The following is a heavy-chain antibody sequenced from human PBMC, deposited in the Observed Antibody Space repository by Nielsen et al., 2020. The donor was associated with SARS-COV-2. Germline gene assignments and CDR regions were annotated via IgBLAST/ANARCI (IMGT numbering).Heavy chain of an antibody. J-gene: IGHJ4*02. CDR2: IWYDGSNK. Sequence: GGSLRLSCEASGFTFSTYGIHWVRQAPGKGLEWVAVIWYDGSNKYYGDSVKGRFTISRDNSKNTLYLQMNSLRAEDTAVYYCARGPYSSSSYYFDYWGQGTLVTVSS. CDR1: GFTFSTYG. D-gene: IGHD6-6*01. CDR3: ARGPYSSSSYYFDY. V-gene: IGHV3-33*01.